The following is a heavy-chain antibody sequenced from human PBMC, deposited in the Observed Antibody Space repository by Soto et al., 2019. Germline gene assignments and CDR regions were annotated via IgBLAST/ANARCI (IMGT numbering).Heavy chain of an antibody. Sequence: EVQLVESGGGLVQPGGSLRLSCAASGFTFSSYSMNWVRQAPGKGLEWFSYISSSSSTIYYEESVKGRFTISRDNAKNSLYLTMNSLRDEDTAVYYCASGGVEKATGTLNGMDVWGQGTTVTVSS. V-gene: IGHV3-48*02. J-gene: IGHJ6*02. CDR1: GFTFSSYS. D-gene: IGHD3-16*01. CDR3: ASGGVEKATGTLNGMDV. CDR2: ISSSSSTI.